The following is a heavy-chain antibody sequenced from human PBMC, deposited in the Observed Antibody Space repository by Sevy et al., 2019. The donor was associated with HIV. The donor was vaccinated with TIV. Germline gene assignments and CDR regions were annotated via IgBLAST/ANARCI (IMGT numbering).Heavy chain of an antibody. V-gene: IGHV3-23*01. CDR1: GFAFSNYT. CDR3: AGARYDSSGSFDAFDI. D-gene: IGHD3-22*01. J-gene: IGHJ3*02. CDR2: IFRSGETT. Sequence: GGSLRLSCAASGFAFSNYTMNWVRQAPGKGLEWISTIFRSGETTYYADSVKARFTISRDNSKNTLYLQMNSLRTEDTALYYCAGARYDSSGSFDAFDIWGQGTMVTVSS.